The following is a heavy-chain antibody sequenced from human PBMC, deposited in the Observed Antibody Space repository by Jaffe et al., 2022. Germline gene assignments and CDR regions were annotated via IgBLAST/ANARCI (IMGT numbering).Heavy chain of an antibody. CDR2: IYYSGST. CDR1: GGSVSSGSYY. Sequence: QVQLQESGPGLVKPSETLSLTCTVSGGSVSSGSYYWSWIRQPPGKGLEWIGYIYYSGSTNYNPSLKSRVTISVDTSKNQFSLKLSSVTAADTAVYYCARDRYCSGGSCYTLPDAFDIWGQGTMVTVSS. V-gene: IGHV4-61*01. CDR3: ARDRYCSGGSCYTLPDAFDI. J-gene: IGHJ3*02. D-gene: IGHD2-15*01.